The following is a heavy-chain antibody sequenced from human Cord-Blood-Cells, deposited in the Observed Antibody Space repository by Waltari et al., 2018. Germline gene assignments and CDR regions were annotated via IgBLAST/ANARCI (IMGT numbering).Heavy chain of an antibody. CDR3: ARDCPKRYYYDSSGGIDY. V-gene: IGHV3-33*01. J-gene: IGHJ4*02. CDR1: GFTFSSYG. CDR2: IWYDGSNK. D-gene: IGHD3-22*01. Sequence: QVQLVESGGGVVQPGRSLRLSCAASGFTFSSYGMHWVRQAPGKGLEWVEVIWYDGSNKYYADSVKGRVTISRDNSKNTLYLQMNSLRAEDTAVYYCARDCPKRYYYDSSGGIDYWGQGTLVTVSS.